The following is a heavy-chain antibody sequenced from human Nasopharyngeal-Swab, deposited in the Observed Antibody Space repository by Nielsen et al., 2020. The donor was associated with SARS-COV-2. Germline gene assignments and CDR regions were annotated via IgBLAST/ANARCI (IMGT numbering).Heavy chain of an antibody. J-gene: IGHJ5*02. CDR1: GYTLTELS. D-gene: IGHD5-12*01. V-gene: IGHV1-24*01. CDR3: ATGPIVATINWFDP. Sequence: ASVTVSCKVSGYTLTELSMHWVRQAPGKGLEWMGGFDPEDGETIYAQKFQGRVTMTEDTSTDTAYMELSSLRSEDTAVYYCATGPIVATINWFDPWGQGTLVTVSS. CDR2: FDPEDGET.